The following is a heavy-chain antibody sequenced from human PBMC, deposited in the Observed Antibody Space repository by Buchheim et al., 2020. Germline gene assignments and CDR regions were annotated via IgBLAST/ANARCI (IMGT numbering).Heavy chain of an antibody. CDR1: SGSISSSYW. J-gene: IGHJ6*02. CDR2: ISQSGDT. V-gene: IGHV4-4*02. Sequence: QVQLQESGPGLVKPSGTLSLTCAVSSGSISSSYWWSWVRQPPGKGLEWIGEISQSGDTSYTPSLKSRVPIPLDNSKTQLSPNLNAVTAADTAVYYCARNYYFYGMDVWGQGTT. CDR3: ARNYYFYGMDV.